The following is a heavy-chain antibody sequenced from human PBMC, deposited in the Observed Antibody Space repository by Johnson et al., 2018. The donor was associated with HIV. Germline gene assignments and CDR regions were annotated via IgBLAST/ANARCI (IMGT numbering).Heavy chain of an antibody. D-gene: IGHD1-7*01. J-gene: IGHJ3*02. CDR1: GFTFDDYD. Sequence: VQLVESAGGVVRPGGSLRLSCVASGFTFDDYDMSWVRQAPGKGLEWVSGLTWNGGRTGSADSVKGRCTNSRDSAKNSLYLQMNSLIAEDTAVYYCARERSGTIAFDIWGQGTMVTVSS. CDR2: LTWNGGRT. V-gene: IGHV3-20*04. CDR3: ARERSGTIAFDI.